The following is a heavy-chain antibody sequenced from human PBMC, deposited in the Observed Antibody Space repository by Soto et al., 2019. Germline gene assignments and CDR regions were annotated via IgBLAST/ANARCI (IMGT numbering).Heavy chain of an antibody. Sequence: QVQLVQSGGEVEKPESSVEVSCKAPGGTFSTYAISWVRQAPGQGLEWMGGIIPMFGTANYAQRFQDRVTITADESTNTVYMELSSLRSEDTAVYFCASGIQLWLRRINNGYSGWGQGTLVTVSS. CDR3: ASGIQLWLRRINNGYSG. CDR1: GGTFSTYA. J-gene: IGHJ4*02. D-gene: IGHD5-18*01. V-gene: IGHV1-69*12. CDR2: IIPMFGTA.